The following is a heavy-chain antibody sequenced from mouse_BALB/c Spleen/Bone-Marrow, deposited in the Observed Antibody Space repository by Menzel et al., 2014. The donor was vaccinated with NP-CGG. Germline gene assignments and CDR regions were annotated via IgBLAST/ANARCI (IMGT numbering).Heavy chain of an antibody. V-gene: IGHV5-6-3*01. CDR1: GFTFSSYG. J-gene: IGHJ1*01. Sequence: EVKVVESGGGLVQPGGSLKLSCVASGFTFSSYGMSWVRQTPDKRLELVATTNNNGGSTYYPDSVKGQFTISRDNAKNTLYLQMSSLKSEDTAMYYCARVYGWYFDVWGAGTTVTVSS. D-gene: IGHD1-1*01. CDR2: TNNNGGST. CDR3: ARVYGWYFDV.